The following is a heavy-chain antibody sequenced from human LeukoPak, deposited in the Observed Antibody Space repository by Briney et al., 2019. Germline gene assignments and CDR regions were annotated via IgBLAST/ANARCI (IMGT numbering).Heavy chain of an antibody. D-gene: IGHD3-16*01. CDR1: GDSVSSNSAA. CDR2: TYYRSKWYN. Sequence: SQTLSLTCAISGDSVSSNSAAWNWIRQSPPRGLEWLGRTYYRSKWYNDYAVSVKSRITINPDTSKNQFSLQLNSVTPEDTAVYYCARERLGFFGSSPNFDYWGQGTLVTVSS. V-gene: IGHV6-1*01. J-gene: IGHJ4*02. CDR3: ARERLGFFGSSPNFDY.